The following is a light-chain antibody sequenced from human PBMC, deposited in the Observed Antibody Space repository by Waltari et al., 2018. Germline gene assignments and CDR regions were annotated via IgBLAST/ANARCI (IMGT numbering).Light chain of an antibody. CDR2: DAF. CDR3: QQYNNWPPLT. J-gene: IGKJ4*01. CDR1: QSVSGN. V-gene: IGKV3-15*01. Sequence: ELVITQSPATLSASPGERVTLSCRASQSVSGNLAWYQKKPGQAPRLLIYDAFTRATGIPARFSGSGSGTEFTLTISSLQSEDFAVYYCQQYNNWPPLTFGGGTKVEIK.